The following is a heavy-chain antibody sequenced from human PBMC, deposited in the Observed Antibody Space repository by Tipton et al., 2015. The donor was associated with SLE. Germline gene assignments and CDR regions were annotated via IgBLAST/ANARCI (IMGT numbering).Heavy chain of an antibody. Sequence: LRLSCTVSGGSISSSSYYWGWIRQPPGKGLEWIGSIYYSGSTYYNPSLKSRVTISVDTSKNQFSLKLSSVTAADTAVYYCARQVVAVAATRAYYFDYWGQGTLVTVSS. J-gene: IGHJ4*02. CDR1: GGSISSSSYY. CDR3: ARQVVAVAATRAYYFDY. V-gene: IGHV4-39*07. D-gene: IGHD6-19*01. CDR2: IYYSGST.